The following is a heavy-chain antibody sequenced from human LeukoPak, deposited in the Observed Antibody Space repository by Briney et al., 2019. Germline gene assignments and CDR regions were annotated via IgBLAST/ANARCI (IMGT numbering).Heavy chain of an antibody. D-gene: IGHD2-21*02. CDR3: AKRDRPCSGDCSAPYYFDY. V-gene: IGHV3-23*01. CDR1: GFTFSSYA. Sequence: GGSLRLSCAASGFTFSSYAMSWVRQAPGKGLEWVSSISSSGANTYYADSVKGRFTISRDNSKNTLYLQMSSLRVEDTTVYYCAKRDRPCSGDCSAPYYFDYWGQGTLVTVSS. J-gene: IGHJ4*02. CDR2: ISSSGANT.